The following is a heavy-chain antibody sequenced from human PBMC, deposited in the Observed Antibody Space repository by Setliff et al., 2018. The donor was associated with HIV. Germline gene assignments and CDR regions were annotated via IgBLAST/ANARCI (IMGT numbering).Heavy chain of an antibody. CDR2: IIHSGST. Sequence: SETLSLTCAVYGGSFSGYYWSWIRQPPGRGLEWIGEIIHSGSTNYNPSLKSRVTISVDTSKNQFSLKLSSVTAADTAVYYCARRSGWSEDYWGQGTLVTVSS. J-gene: IGHJ4*02. D-gene: IGHD6-19*01. V-gene: IGHV4-34*12. CDR3: ARRSGWSEDY. CDR1: GGSFSGYY.